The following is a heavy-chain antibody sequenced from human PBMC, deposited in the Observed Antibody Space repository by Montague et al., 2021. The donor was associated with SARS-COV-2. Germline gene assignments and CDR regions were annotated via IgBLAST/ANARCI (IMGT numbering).Heavy chain of an antibody. D-gene: IGHD2-15*01. CDR3: AKDQGIGYSDFDY. CDR1: GFSFSSFC. Sequence: SLRLSCAASGFSFSSFCLSWVRQAPGKGLEWVANIKQDGSERHYVDSVKGRFTISRDNAKNSLDLQMNSLRAEDTAVYYCAKDQGIGYSDFDYWGQGTLVTVSS. V-gene: IGHV3-7*01. CDR2: IKQDGSER. J-gene: IGHJ4*02.